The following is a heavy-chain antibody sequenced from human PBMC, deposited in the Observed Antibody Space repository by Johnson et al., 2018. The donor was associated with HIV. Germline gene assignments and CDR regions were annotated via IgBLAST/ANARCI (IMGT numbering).Heavy chain of an antibody. J-gene: IGHJ3*02. CDR3: AKVCYYDRDAFDI. Sequence: VQLVESGGGLVQPGRSLRLSCPASGFTFSNYAMSWVRQAPGKGLEWVSSISGSGGSKYYADSAKGRFTISRDNSKNTLYLQMNSLRAEDTAVHYCAKVCYYDRDAFDIWGQGTMVTVSS. V-gene: IGHV3-23*04. CDR2: ISGSGGSK. D-gene: IGHD3-22*01. CDR1: GFTFSNYA.